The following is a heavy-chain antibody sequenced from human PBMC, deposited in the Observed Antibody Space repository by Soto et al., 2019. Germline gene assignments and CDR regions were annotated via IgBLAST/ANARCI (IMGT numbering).Heavy chain of an antibody. J-gene: IGHJ6*02. CDR2: ISYEGSNK. CDR3: AKGQNCSTTSCYFYFYGMDV. Sequence: GGXLSLYFAASGFFFKTYGLHWVLQAPGKXLXXVAVISYEGSNKYYAGSVKGRITIYRDNSKNTLYLQMNSLRAEETAVYYCAKGQNCSTTSCYFYFYGMDVWGQGTKVTVSS. D-gene: IGHD2-2*01. CDR1: GFFFKTYG. V-gene: IGHV3-30*18.